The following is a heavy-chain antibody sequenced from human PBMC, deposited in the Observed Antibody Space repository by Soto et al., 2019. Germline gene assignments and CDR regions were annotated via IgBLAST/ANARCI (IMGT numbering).Heavy chain of an antibody. Sequence: WASVKVACKASGGTFSSYAISWVRQAPGEGLEWMGGIIPIFGTANYAQKFQGRVTITADESTSTAYMELSSLRSEDTAVYYCARGWQRDSFDYWGQGTLVTVST. CDR3: ARGWQRDSFDY. CDR1: GGTFSSYA. CDR2: IIPIFGTA. D-gene: IGHD6-25*01. J-gene: IGHJ4*02. V-gene: IGHV1-69*13.